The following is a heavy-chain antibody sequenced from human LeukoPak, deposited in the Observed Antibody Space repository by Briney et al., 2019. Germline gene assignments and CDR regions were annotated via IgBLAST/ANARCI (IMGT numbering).Heavy chain of an antibody. CDR3: ARDRARSAMAREFQH. CDR2: ISAYNGHT. J-gene: IGHJ1*01. V-gene: IGHV1-18*01. Sequence: ASVKVSCKASGYSFTSYGFSWVRQAPGQGLEWMGRISAYNGHTEYAQKFQGRVTMTTDTSTSTAYMELRSLRSDDTAVYFCARDRARSAMAREFQHWGQGTQVTVSS. D-gene: IGHD2-2*01. CDR1: GYSFTSYG.